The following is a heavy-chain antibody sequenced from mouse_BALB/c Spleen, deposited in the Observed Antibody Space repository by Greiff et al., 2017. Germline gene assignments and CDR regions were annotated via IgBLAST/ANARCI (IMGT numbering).Heavy chain of an antibody. CDR3: TREVSKIYAMDY. V-gene: IGHV1-5*01. D-gene: IGHD2-5*01. CDR1: GYTFTSYW. CDR2: IYPGNSDT. J-gene: IGHJ4*01. Sequence: EVQLQQSGTVLARPGASVKMSCKASGYTFTSYWMHWVKQRPGQGLEWIGAIYPGNSDTSYNQKFKGKAKLTAVTSTSTAYMELSSLTNEDSAVYYCTREVSKIYAMDYWGQGTSVTVSS.